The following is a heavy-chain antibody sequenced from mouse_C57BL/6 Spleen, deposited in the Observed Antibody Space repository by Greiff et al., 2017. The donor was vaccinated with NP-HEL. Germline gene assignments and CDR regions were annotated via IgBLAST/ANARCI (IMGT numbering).Heavy chain of an antibody. J-gene: IGHJ4*01. CDR2: IDPEDGDT. CDR1: GFNIKDYY. D-gene: IGHD1-1*01. V-gene: IGHV14-1*01. CDR3: TTRNYYGSSRLDY. Sequence: VQLKESGAELVRPGASVKLSCTASGFNIKDYYMHWVKQRPEQGLEWIGRIDPEDGDTEYAPKFQGKATMTAYTSSNTAYLQLSSLTSEDTAVYYCTTRNYYGSSRLDYWGQGTSVTVSS.